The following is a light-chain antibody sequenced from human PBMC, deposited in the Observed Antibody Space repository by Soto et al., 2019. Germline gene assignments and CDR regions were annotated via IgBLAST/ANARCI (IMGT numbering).Light chain of an antibody. CDR3: QQSYSTPALT. V-gene: IGKV1-5*01. CDR1: QSINIW. J-gene: IGKJ4*01. Sequence: DIQMTQSPSTLSASVGDRVTITCRASQSINIWLAWYQQKPGKPPKLLIFDASNLQSGVPSRFSGSGSGTEFTLTISSLHPDDFATYYCQQSYSTPALTFGGGTKVDIK. CDR2: DAS.